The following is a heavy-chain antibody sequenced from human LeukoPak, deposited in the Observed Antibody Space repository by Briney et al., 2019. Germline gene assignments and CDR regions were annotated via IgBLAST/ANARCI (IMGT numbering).Heavy chain of an antibody. CDR2: ISWNSGSI. V-gene: IGHV3-9*03. CDR3: AKDSGGWSYAFDI. Sequence: GGSLRLSCAASGFTFDDYAVHWVRQAPGKGLEWVSGISWNSGSIGYADSVKCRFTISRDNAKNSLYLQMNSLRAEDMALYYCAKDSGGWSYAFDIWGQGTMVTVSS. D-gene: IGHD2-15*01. CDR1: GFTFDDYA. J-gene: IGHJ3*02.